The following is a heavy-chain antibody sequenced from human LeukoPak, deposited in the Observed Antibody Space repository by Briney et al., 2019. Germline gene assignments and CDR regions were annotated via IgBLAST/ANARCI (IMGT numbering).Heavy chain of an antibody. J-gene: IGHJ4*02. Sequence: TGGSLRLSCAASGFTVSSNYMRWVRQAPGKGLEWVSVIYSGGSTYYSDSVKGRFTISRHNSKNTLYLQMNSLRAEDTAVYYCASGYCSSTSCFDYWGQGTLVTVSS. CDR3: ASGYCSSTSCFDY. CDR2: IYSGGST. D-gene: IGHD2-2*01. CDR1: GFTVSSNY. V-gene: IGHV3-53*04.